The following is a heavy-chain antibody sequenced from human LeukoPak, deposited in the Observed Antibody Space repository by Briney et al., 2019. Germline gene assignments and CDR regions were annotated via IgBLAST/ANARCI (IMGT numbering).Heavy chain of an antibody. CDR1: GGSFSGYY. D-gene: IGHD2-2*01. CDR3: ARGSVFMGYASFDY. J-gene: IGHJ4*02. V-gene: IGHV4-34*12. Sequence: SETLSLTCTVYGGSFSGYYWTWIRQPPGKGLEWMAEIVQGGRTNYSPSLESRLTLSVDTSKNQFSLKLSSVTAADTAIYYCARGSVFMGYASFDYWGQGALVTVSS. CDR2: IVQGGRT.